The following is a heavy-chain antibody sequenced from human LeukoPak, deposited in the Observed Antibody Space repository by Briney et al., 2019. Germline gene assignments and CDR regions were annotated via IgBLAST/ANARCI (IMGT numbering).Heavy chain of an antibody. CDR2: ISDNSNYI. J-gene: IGHJ4*02. D-gene: IGHD3-22*01. CDR1: GFTFNTYS. CDR3: ARVLYYYDSSPDY. Sequence: GGSLRLSCAASGFTFNTYSMNWVRQAPGKGLEWVSSISDNSNYIYYSDSVEGRFTISRDNAKNSLYLQMNSLRVEDTAVYYCARVLYYYDSSPDYWGQGTLVTVSS. V-gene: IGHV3-21*01.